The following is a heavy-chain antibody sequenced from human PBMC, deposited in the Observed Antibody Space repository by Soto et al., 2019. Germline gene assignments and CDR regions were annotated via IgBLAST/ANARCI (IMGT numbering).Heavy chain of an antibody. V-gene: IGHV4-4*02. D-gene: IGHD3-10*01. CDR2: IYHSGST. CDR1: GGSISSSNW. CDR3: ARQGFGPLHGLVDV. Sequence: SETLSLTCAVSGGSISSSNWWSWVRQPPGKGLEWIGEIYHSGSTNYNPSLKSRVTISVDTSKNQFSLKLTSVTAADTAVYYCARQGFGPLHGLVDVWGQGTTVTVSS. J-gene: IGHJ6*02.